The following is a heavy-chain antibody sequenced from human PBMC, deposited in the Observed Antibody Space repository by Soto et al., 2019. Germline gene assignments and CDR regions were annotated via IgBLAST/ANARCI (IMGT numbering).Heavy chain of an antibody. CDR2: IIPISSTT. J-gene: IGHJ6*02. V-gene: IGHV1-69*01. CDR1: GGNFITFA. D-gene: IGHD7-27*01. Sequence: QVELVQSGAEVKKPGSSVKVSCKASGGNFITFAISWVRQAPGQGLEWMGEIIPISSTTKSAHKFQARVTISADGSSSTVHMELRSLKSEATAIYFCAKKLGIDPFGSYGLDVWGQGTTVTVSS. CDR3: AKKLGIDPFGSYGLDV.